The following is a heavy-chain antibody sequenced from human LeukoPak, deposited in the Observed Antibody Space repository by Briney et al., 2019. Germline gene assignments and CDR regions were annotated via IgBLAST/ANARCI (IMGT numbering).Heavy chain of an antibody. V-gene: IGHV3-72*01. Sequence: GGSLRLSCAVSGFTFSDHRMDWVRQVPGKGLQWVGRSTDKLYSYTTGYAASVKGRFTISRADSENSLYLQMNSLKTEDTAVYYCVRAGGTRGYDIWGQGTMVTVSS. CDR1: GFTFSDHR. CDR3: VRAGGTRGYDI. D-gene: IGHD2-15*01. J-gene: IGHJ3*02. CDR2: STDKLYSYTT.